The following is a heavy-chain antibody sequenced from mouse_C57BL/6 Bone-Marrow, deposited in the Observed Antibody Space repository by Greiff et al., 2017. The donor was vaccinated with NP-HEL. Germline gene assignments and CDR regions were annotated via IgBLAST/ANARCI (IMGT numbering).Heavy chain of an antibody. Sequence: VKLVESGAELARPGASVKLSCKASGYTFTSYGISWVKQRTGQGLEWIGEIYPRSGNTYYNEKFKGKATLTADKSSSTAYMELRSLTSEDSAVYFCARGTTVVATRGFDYWGQGTTLTVSS. J-gene: IGHJ2*01. CDR1: GYTFTSYG. CDR3: ARGTTVVATRGFDY. V-gene: IGHV1-81*01. D-gene: IGHD1-1*01. CDR2: IYPRSGNT.